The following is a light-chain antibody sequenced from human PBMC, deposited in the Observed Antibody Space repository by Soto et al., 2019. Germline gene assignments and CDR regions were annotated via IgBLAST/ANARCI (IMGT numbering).Light chain of an antibody. J-gene: IGKJ1*01. Sequence: DAVMTQTLRSSPVTLGQPASISCRSSESLVHSDGNTYLHWLQQRPGQHPRLLIHKMSNRLSGVPDRFSGSGAGTDFTLEISRVEAEDVGVYYCMQATHFPRTFGQGTKVEIK. CDR1: ESLVHSDGNTY. V-gene: IGKV2-24*01. CDR2: KMS. CDR3: MQATHFPRT.